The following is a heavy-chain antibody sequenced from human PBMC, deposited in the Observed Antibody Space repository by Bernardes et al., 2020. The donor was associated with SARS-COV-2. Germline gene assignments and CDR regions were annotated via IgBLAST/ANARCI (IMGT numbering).Heavy chain of an antibody. D-gene: IGHD3-16*01. Sequence: GGSLRLSRAASGFTFSSYGMHWVRQAPGKGLEWVAVISYDGSNKYYADSVKGRFTISRDNSKNTLYLQMNSLRAEDTAVYYCAKAFGVRNGRTGFDYWGQGTLVTVSS. V-gene: IGHV3-30*18. J-gene: IGHJ4*02. CDR1: GFTFSSYG. CDR3: AKAFGVRNGRTGFDY. CDR2: ISYDGSNK.